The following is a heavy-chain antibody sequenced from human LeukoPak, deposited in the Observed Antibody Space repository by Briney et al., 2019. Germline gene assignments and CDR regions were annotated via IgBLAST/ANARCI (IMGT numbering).Heavy chain of an antibody. CDR1: GYTLTELS. J-gene: IGHJ5*02. V-gene: IGHV1-24*01. CDR3: ATQSGDDNWFDP. CDR2: FDPEDGET. D-gene: IGHD3-10*01. Sequence: ASVKVSCKVSGYTLTELSMHWVRQAPGKGLEWMGGFDPEDGETIYHKKFQGRVTMPEDTSTATAYMDLSSLRSEDTAVYYCATQSGDDNWFDPWGQGTLVTVSS.